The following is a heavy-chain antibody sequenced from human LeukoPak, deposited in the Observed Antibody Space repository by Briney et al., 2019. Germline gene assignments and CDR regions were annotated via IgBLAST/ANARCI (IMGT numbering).Heavy chain of an antibody. V-gene: IGHV3-30*02. CDR1: GFTFSSYG. J-gene: IGHJ4*02. D-gene: IGHD3-3*01. CDR2: IRYDGSNK. CDR3: AKDHGGDFWSGPHYFDY. Sequence: PGGSLRLSCAASGFTFSSYGMHWVRQAPGKGLEWVAFIRYDGSNKYHADSVKGRFTISRDNSKNTLYLQMNSLRAEDTAVYYCAKDHGGDFWSGPHYFDYWGQGTLVTVSS.